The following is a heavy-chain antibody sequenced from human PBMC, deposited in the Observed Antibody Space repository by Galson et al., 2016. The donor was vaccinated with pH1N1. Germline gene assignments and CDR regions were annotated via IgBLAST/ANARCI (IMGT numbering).Heavy chain of an antibody. CDR1: GFGFSSYA. D-gene: IGHD5-12*01. J-gene: IGHJ3*02. CDR3: AKANFGGYDLDAFDI. Sequence: SLRLSCAASGFGFSSYAMSWVRQAPGKGLEWASSVSGSGGYTYDADSVKGRFTISRDNSNSTLYLQMNSLRVEDTALYYCAKANFGGYDLDAFDIWGQGTMVTVSS. V-gene: IGHV3-23*01. CDR2: VSGSGGYT.